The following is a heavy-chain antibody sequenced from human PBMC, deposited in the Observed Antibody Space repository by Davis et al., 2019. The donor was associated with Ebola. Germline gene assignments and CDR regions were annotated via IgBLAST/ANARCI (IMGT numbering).Heavy chain of an antibody. Sequence: SETLSLTCTVSGGSISNSFYNWGWIRQTPEKGLEWIASIYYSGYTYYNPSLKSRVTISVDTSKNQFSLKVSSVTAADTAVYYCARLTLASVPDIVDHWGQGSLVTVSS. CDR3: ARLTLASVPDIVDH. CDR2: IYYSGYT. CDR1: GGSISNSFYN. D-gene: IGHD3-3*02. J-gene: IGHJ4*02. V-gene: IGHV4-39*01.